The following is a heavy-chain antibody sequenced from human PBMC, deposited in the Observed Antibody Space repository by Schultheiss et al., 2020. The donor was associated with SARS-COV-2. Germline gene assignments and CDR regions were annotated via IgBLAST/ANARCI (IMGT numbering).Heavy chain of an antibody. CDR2: ISSSGSTI. J-gene: IGHJ6*02. Sequence: LSLTCTVSGGSISSGGYYCSWIRQPPGKGLEWVSYISSSGSTIYYADSVKGRFTISRDNAKNSLYLQMNSLRAEDTAVYYCARDRDGLLYYYYYGMDVWGQGTTVTVAS. D-gene: IGHD5-24*01. CDR1: GGSISSGGYY. CDR3: ARDRDGLLYYYYYGMDV. V-gene: IGHV3-11*04.